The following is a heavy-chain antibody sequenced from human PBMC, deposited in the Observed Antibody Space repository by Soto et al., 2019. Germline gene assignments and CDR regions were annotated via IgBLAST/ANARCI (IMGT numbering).Heavy chain of an antibody. V-gene: IGHV3-33*01. D-gene: IGHD6-13*01. J-gene: IGHJ6*01. CDR3: ARDGQQLAPYAMDV. Sequence: QVQLVESGGNMVQPGRSPRLSCAASGFTFGNNAMHWVRHAAGKGLEWVAQIWFDGNNKYYTDSVKGRFTISRDNLKNTVYLQMDSLRADDTAVYYCARDGQQLAPYAMDVW. CDR1: GFTFGNNA. CDR2: IWFDGNNK.